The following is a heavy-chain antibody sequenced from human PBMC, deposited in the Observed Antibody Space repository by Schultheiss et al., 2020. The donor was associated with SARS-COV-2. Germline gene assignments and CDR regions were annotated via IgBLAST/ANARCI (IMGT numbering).Heavy chain of an antibody. CDR1: GFTVSNNY. CDR3: ATEGYGGNSVYFGLDV. CDR2: VYGGGST. J-gene: IGHJ6*02. D-gene: IGHD4-23*01. V-gene: IGHV3-53*01. Sequence: GGSLRLSCAASGFTVSNNYMTWVRQAPGKGLEWVSLVYGGGSTYYADSVKGRFTISRDNSKNTLYLQMNSLRAEDTAVYYCATEGYGGNSVYFGLDVWGQGTTVTVSS.